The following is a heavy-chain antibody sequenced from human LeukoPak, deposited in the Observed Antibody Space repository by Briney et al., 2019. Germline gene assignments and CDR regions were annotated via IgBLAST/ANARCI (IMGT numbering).Heavy chain of an antibody. D-gene: IGHD3-9*01. CDR3: ARLRLPDWFYDY. CDR2: IYHSGST. Sequence: SETLSLTCAVSGYSISSGYYWGWIRQPPGKGLEWIGSIYHSGSTYYNPSLKSRVTISVDTSKNQFSLKLSSVTAADTAVYYCARLRLPDWFYDYWGQRTLVTVSS. J-gene: IGHJ4*02. V-gene: IGHV4-38-2*01. CDR1: GYSISSGYY.